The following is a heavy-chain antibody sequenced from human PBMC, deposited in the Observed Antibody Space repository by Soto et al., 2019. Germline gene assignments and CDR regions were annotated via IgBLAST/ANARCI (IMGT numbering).Heavy chain of an antibody. CDR1: GYIFSNFG. V-gene: IGHV1-18*01. Sequence: QIQLEQSRPELRKPGASVKVSCKASGYIFSNFGISWVRQAPGQGLEWMGWISGYNDNTNYAQKFQDRLRMTTDISTGTAYMELTTPRSEDTAVYYCAKDASSWFYYFYGMDVWGQGTTVTVSS. CDR2: ISGYNDNT. J-gene: IGHJ6*02. CDR3: AKDASSWFYYFYGMDV. D-gene: IGHD2-2*01.